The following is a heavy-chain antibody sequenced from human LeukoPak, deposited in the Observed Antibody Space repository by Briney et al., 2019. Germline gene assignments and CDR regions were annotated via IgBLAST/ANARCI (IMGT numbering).Heavy chain of an antibody. V-gene: IGHV4-59*01. CDR3: ARDDESDDHADFGI. Sequence: SETLSLTCTVSGGAISGYYWNWIRQPPGKGPEWIGHIHHSGSAYYNPSLQSRVTISLDTPRNQFSLRLSSVTAADTALYYCARDDESDDHADFGIWGQGTMVTVSS. CDR2: IHHSGSA. D-gene: IGHD1-14*01. J-gene: IGHJ3*02. CDR1: GGAISGYY.